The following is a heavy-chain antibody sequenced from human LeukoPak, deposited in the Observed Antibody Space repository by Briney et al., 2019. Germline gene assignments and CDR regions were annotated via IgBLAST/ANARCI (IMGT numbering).Heavy chain of an antibody. J-gene: IGHJ4*02. D-gene: IGHD6-19*01. CDR1: GYTFTSYG. CDR2: ISAYNGNT. Sequence: ASVKVSCKASGYTFTSYGISWVRQAPGQGLEWMGWISAYNGNTNYAQKLQGRVTMTTDTSTSTAYMGLRSLRSEDTAVYYCARVAVGGIAVRLYYFDYWGQGTLVTVSS. V-gene: IGHV1-18*01. CDR3: ARVAVGGIAVRLYYFDY.